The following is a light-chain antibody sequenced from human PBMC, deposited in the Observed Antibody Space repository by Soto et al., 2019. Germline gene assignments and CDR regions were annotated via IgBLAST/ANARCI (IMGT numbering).Light chain of an antibody. CDR1: SSNIGKNY. CDR2: DNN. CDR3: GTWDSSLSAYV. V-gene: IGLV1-51*01. Sequence: QSVLTQPPSVSAAPGQKVTISCSGSSSNIGKNYVSWYQQLPGTAPKLLIYDNNKRPSGIPDRFSGSKSGTSATLGITGLKAGDEADYYCGTWDSSLSAYVCGTGRKVSVL. J-gene: IGLJ1*01.